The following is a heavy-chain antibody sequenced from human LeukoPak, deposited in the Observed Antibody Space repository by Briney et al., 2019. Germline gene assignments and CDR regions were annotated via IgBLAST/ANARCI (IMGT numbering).Heavy chain of an antibody. Sequence: PSETLSLTRAVYGGSFSGYYWSWIRQPPGKGLEWIGEINHSGSTNYNPSLKSRVTISVDTSKNQFSLKLSSVTAADTAVYYCARLAPSYDSSGYYWGQGTLVTVSS. CDR1: GGSFSGYY. J-gene: IGHJ4*02. CDR3: ARLAPSYDSSGYY. D-gene: IGHD3-22*01. V-gene: IGHV4-34*01. CDR2: INHSGST.